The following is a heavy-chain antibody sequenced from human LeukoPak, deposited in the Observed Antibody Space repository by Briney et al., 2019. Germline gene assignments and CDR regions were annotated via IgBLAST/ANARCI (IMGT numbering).Heavy chain of an antibody. CDR3: ARALTEWWFSGINY. V-gene: IGHV1-2*02. J-gene: IGHJ4*02. CDR2: INPNSGGT. CDR1: GYTFTSYD. Sequence: ASVKVSCKASGYTFTSYDINWVRQATGQGLEWMGWINPNSGGTNYAQKFQGRVTMTRDTSISTAYMELSRLRSDDTAVYYCARALTEWWFSGINYWGQGTLVTVSS. D-gene: IGHD2-15*01.